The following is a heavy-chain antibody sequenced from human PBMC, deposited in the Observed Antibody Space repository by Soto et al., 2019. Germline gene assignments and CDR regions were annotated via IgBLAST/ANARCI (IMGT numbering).Heavy chain of an antibody. CDR3: ASAPDIVGAHA. J-gene: IGHJ4*02. CDR1: GFTFSSYG. CDR2: IWYDGSNK. D-gene: IGHD1-26*01. Sequence: PGGSLRLSCAASGFTFSSYGMHWVRQAPGKGLEWVAVIWYDGSNKYYADSVKGRFTISRDNSKNTLYLQMNSLRAEDTAVYYCASAPDIVGAHAWGQGTLVTVSS. V-gene: IGHV3-33*01.